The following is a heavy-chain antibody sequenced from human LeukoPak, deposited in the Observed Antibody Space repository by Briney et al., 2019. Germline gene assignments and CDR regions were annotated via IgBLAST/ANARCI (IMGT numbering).Heavy chain of an antibody. CDR2: ASHSGIN. CDR3: ARRGGHSWDVGNWFDP. CDR1: GASIRTTSF. J-gene: IGHJ5*02. V-gene: IGHV4-39*01. Sequence: PSEPLSLTCLVSGASIRTTSFWGWIRQPPGMGLEWIASASHSGINYYNPSLRSRVIVSADTSKNQFSLRLTSVTAADTAVYYCARRGGHSWDVGNWFDPWGQGILVTVSS. D-gene: IGHD6-13*01.